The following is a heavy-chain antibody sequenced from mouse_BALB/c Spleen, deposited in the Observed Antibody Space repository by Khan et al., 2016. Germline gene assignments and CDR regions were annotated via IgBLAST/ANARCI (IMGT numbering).Heavy chain of an antibody. CDR2: IDPANGNT. V-gene: IGHV14-3*02. CDR3: ARSPSDYGVGFAY. J-gene: IGHJ3*01. Sequence: VQLQQSGAELVKPGASVKLSCTASGFNIKDTYMHWVKQRPEQGLGWIGRIDPANGNTKYDPKFQGKANITADTSSNTAYLQLSSLTSEDTAVYYCARSPSDYGVGFAYWGQGTLVTVSA. D-gene: IGHD2-4*01. CDR1: GFNIKDTY.